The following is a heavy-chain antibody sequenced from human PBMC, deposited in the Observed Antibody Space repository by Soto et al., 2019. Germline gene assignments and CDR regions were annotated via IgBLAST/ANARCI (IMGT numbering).Heavy chain of an antibody. V-gene: IGHV1-69*13. CDR2: IIPIFGTA. J-gene: IGHJ3*02. Sequence: EASVKVSCKASGGTFSSYAISWVRQAPGQGLEWMGGIIPIFGTANYAQKFQGRVTITADESTSTAYMELSSLRSEDTAVYYCARVIAAVGAFDIWGQGTMVTVSS. D-gene: IGHD6-13*01. CDR1: GGTFSSYA. CDR3: ARVIAAVGAFDI.